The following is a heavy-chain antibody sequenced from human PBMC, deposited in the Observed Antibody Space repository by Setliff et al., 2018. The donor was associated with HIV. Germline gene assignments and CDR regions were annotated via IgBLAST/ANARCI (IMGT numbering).Heavy chain of an antibody. Sequence: SETLSLTCTVSGDSISSSSYYWGWVRQPPGKGLEWIGTMFYTGSAYYTPSLKSRVTISVDTSKNQFSLRLSSVTAADTAIYYCARQFRYPGIAVAGIDYWGQGTLVTISS. CDR3: ARQFRYPGIAVAGIDY. CDR2: MFYTGSA. CDR1: GDSISSSSYY. V-gene: IGHV4-39*01. D-gene: IGHD6-19*01. J-gene: IGHJ4*02.